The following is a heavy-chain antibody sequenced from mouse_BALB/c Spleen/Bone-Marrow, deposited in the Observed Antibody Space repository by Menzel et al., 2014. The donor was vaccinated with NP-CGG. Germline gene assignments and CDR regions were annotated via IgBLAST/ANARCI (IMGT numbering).Heavy chain of an antibody. CDR1: GFTFSSYG. V-gene: IGHV5-6-3*01. CDR2: INSNGGST. J-gene: IGHJ3*01. Sequence: EVKLVESGGGLVQPGGSLKLSCAASGFTFSSYGMSWVRQTPDKRLELVATINSNGGSTYYPDSVKGRFTISRDNAKNTLYLQMSSLKSEYTAMYYCARDLAYWGQGTLVTVSA. CDR3: ARDLAY.